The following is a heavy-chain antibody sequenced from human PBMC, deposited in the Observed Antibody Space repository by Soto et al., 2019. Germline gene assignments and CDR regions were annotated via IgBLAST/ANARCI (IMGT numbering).Heavy chain of an antibody. CDR1: GGSFSGYY. Sequence: QVQLQQWGAGLLKPSETLSLTCAVYGGSFSGYYWSWIRQPPGKGLEWIGEINHSGSTNYNPSLKIRVTISVDTSKNQFSLKLSAVTAADTAVYYCAEQQLVGHIYWGQGTLVTVSS. D-gene: IGHD6-13*01. V-gene: IGHV4-34*01. CDR3: AEQQLVGHIY. CDR2: INHSGST. J-gene: IGHJ4*02.